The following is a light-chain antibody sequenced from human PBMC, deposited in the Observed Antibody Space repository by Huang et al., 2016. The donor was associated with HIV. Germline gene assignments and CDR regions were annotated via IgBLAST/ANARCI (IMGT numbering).Light chain of an antibody. CDR3: QQTYSTPRT. V-gene: IGKV1-39*01. CDR1: QTINTY. J-gene: IGKJ1*01. CDR2: AAS. Sequence: DIQMTQSPSSLSASVGDRVTITCRARQTINTYLNWYQQKPGKAPTLLIYAASSLHSGVPSRFSGSGSGTDFTLTISGLQREDFATYFCQQTYSTPRTFGQGTRVEIK.